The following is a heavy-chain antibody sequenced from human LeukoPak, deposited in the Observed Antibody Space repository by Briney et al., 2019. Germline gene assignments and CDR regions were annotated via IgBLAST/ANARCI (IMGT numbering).Heavy chain of an antibody. CDR3: ATRGVGCSGGSCYSPDRKFDY. D-gene: IGHD2-15*01. Sequence: SQTLSLTCAVSGGSISSGGYSWSWIRQPPGKGLEWIGEINHSGSTNYNPSLKSRVTISVDTSKNQFSLKLSSVTAADTAVYYCATRGVGCSGGSCYSPDRKFDYWGQGTLVTVSS. CDR1: GGSISSGGYS. CDR2: INHSGST. V-gene: IGHV4-30-2*01. J-gene: IGHJ4*02.